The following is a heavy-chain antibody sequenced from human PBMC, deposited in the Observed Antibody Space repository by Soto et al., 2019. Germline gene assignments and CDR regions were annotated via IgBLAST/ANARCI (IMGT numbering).Heavy chain of an antibody. CDR2: INNDGSST. J-gene: IGHJ5*01. CDR1: GFTFSSYW. CDR3: ARDYGDLNWFES. D-gene: IGHD4-17*01. Sequence: GGSLRLSCAASGFTFSSYWMHWVRQAPGKGLVWVSRINNDGSSTTYADSVKGRLTISRDNAKNTLYLQMNSLRAEDTAVYYCARDYGDLNWFESWGQGTLVTVSS. V-gene: IGHV3-74*01.